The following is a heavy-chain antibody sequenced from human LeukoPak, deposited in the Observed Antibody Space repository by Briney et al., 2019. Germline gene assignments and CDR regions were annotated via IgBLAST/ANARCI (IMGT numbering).Heavy chain of an antibody. CDR2: ISAYNGNT. D-gene: IGHD6-13*01. CDR3: ARDRPGIAAAGRWFDP. Sequence: ASVKVSCKASGYTFTSYGISWVRQAPGQGLEWMGWISAYNGNTNYAQKLQGRVTMTTGTSTSTAYMELRSLRSDDTAVYYCARDRPGIAAAGRWFDPWGQGTLVTVSS. CDR1: GYTFTSYG. V-gene: IGHV1-18*01. J-gene: IGHJ5*02.